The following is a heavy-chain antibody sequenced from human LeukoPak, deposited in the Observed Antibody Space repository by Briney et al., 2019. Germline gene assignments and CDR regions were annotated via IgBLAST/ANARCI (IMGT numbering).Heavy chain of an antibody. CDR3: ARDLRVVTAIFDY. V-gene: IGHV3-21*01. Sequence: GGSLRLSCAASGFTFSSYSMNWVRQAPRKGLEWVSSISSSSYIYYADSVKGRFTISRDNAKNSLYLQMNSLRAEDTAVYYCARDLRVVTAIFDYWGQGTLVTVSS. J-gene: IGHJ4*02. D-gene: IGHD2-21*02. CDR2: ISSSSYI. CDR1: GFTFSSYS.